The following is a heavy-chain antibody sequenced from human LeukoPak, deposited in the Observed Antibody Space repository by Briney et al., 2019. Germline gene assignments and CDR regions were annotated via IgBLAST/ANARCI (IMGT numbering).Heavy chain of an antibody. CDR3: AKGAGSSCYNPIDY. D-gene: IGHD2-2*02. CDR1: GFTSSNYG. J-gene: IGHJ4*02. Sequence: PGGSLRLSCAASGFTSSNYGMSWVRQAPGKGLEWVSGIGGSGGDTYYADAVKGRFTISRDDSKNTLHLQMKSLRAEDTAVYYCAKGAGSSCYNPIDYWGQGTLVTVSS. V-gene: IGHV3-23*01. CDR2: IGGSGGDT.